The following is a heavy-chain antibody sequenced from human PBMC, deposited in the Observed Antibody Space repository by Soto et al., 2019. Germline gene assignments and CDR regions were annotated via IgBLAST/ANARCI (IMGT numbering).Heavy chain of an antibody. V-gene: IGHV3-7*04. CDR1: ESTIRRDW. CDR3: SGGVGDAF. CDR2: TNQDGTKK. D-gene: IGHD1-26*01. Sequence: EVPLVESGGGLVQTGGSLRLSCTISESTIRRDWMNWVRQAPGKGLEWVAHTNQDGTKKYYVDSVKGRFTISRDNAKNSLYLQMDSLRAEDTDMYYCSGGVGDAFWGKGTLVTVSS. J-gene: IGHJ4*02.